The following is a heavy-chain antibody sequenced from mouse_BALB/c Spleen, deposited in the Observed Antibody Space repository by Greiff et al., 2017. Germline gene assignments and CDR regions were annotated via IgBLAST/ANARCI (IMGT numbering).Heavy chain of an antibody. CDR2: ISSGGST. J-gene: IGHJ2*01. V-gene: IGHV5-6-5*01. CDR3: ARGGYDRTLTFDY. D-gene: IGHD2-2*01. Sequence: EVRGVESGGGLVKPGGSLKLSCAASGFTFSSYAMSWVRQTPEKRLEWVASISSGGSTYYPDSVKGRFTISRDNARNILYLQMSSLRSEDTAMYYCARGGYDRTLTFDYWGQGTTLTVSS. CDR1: GFTFSSYA.